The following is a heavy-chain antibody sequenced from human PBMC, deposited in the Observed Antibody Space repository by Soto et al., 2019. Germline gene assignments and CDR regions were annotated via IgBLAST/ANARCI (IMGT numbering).Heavy chain of an antibody. CDR1: GNSFTSYS. Sequence: ASLKVSCKASGNSFTSYSIHWVRQAPGQRLEWVGWIIAGNGNTIYSQNFRGRVSITRDTSASTAYMELSSLRSEDTAVYYCATSAPALDYWGQGTLVTVSS. CDR2: IIAGNGNT. V-gene: IGHV1-3*01. CDR3: ATSAPALDY. D-gene: IGHD3-3*02. J-gene: IGHJ4*02.